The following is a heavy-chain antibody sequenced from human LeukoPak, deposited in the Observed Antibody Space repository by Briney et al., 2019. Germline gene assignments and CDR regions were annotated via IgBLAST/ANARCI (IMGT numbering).Heavy chain of an antibody. CDR3: AKGYSYGLVDY. J-gene: IGHJ4*02. D-gene: IGHD5-18*01. Sequence: ASVKVSCKASGYTFTSYYIHWVRQAPGQGLEWLGTIKPGGGSTSYAQKLQGRVTMTRDTSTSTVYMELSSLRAEDTAVYYCAKGYSYGLVDYWGQGTLVTVSS. CDR1: GYTFTSYY. CDR2: IKPGGGST. V-gene: IGHV1-46*01.